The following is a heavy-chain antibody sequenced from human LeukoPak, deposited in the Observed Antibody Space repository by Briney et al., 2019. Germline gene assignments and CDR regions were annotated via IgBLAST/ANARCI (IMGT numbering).Heavy chain of an antibody. CDR3: AELGITMIGGV. V-gene: IGHV3-48*01. Sequence: GGSLRLSCAASGFTFSTSGMNWVRQVPGKGLEWVSYISSSSSSVSYADSVKGRFTISRDNAKNSLYLQMNSLRAEDTAVYYCAELGITMIGGVWGKGTTVTISS. CDR1: GFTFSTSG. CDR2: ISSSSSSV. J-gene: IGHJ6*04. D-gene: IGHD3-10*02.